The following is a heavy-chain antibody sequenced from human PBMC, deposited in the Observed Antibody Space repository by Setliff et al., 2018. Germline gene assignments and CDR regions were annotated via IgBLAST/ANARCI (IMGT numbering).Heavy chain of an antibody. CDR3: ARGRGYSGYDHFDY. CDR2: IYPGDSHT. Sequence: GESLKISCKGSGYSFSNFWIGWVRQMPGKGLEWMGIIYPGDSHTRYSPSFQGQVTMSADKSINTAYLQWSSLKASDTAMYYCARGRGYSGYDHFDYWGQGTLVTVSS. V-gene: IGHV5-51*01. D-gene: IGHD5-12*01. CDR1: GYSFSNFW. J-gene: IGHJ4*02.